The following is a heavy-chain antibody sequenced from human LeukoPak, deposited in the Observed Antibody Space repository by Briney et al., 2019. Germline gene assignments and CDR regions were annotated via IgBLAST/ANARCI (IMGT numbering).Heavy chain of an antibody. CDR3: AREAYDILTGFAPYFDY. J-gene: IGHJ4*02. CDR2: IKQDGSEK. D-gene: IGHD3-9*01. Sequence: GGSLRLSCAASGFTFSSYWMSWVRQAPGKGLEWVANIKQDGSEKYYVDSVKGRFTISRDNAKNSLYLQMNSLRAEDTAVYYCAREAYDILTGFAPYFDYWGQGTLVTVSS. V-gene: IGHV3-7*01. CDR1: GFTFSSYW.